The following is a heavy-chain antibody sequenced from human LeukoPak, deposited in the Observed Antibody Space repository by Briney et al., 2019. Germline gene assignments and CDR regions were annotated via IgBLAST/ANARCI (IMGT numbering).Heavy chain of an antibody. J-gene: IGHJ3*02. Sequence: SETLSLTCTVSGGSISSYYWSWIRQPPGKGLEWIGYIYYSGSTYYNPSLKSRVTISVDTSKNQFSLKLSSVTAADTAVYYCARDLLRSSSRQLAPQFPFDIWGQGTMVTVSS. CDR3: ARDLLRSSSRQLAPQFPFDI. D-gene: IGHD6-13*01. V-gene: IGHV4-59*12. CDR1: GGSISSYY. CDR2: IYYSGST.